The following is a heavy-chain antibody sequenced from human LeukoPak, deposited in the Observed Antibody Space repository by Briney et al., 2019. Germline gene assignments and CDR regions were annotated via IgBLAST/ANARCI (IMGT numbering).Heavy chain of an antibody. V-gene: IGHV5-51*01. CDR2: IYPGDSDT. Sequence: GESLKISCKGSGYSFTSYWIGWVRQMPGKGLEWMGIIYPGDSDTRYSPSFQGQVTISADKSISTAYLQWSSLKASDTAMYYCARQGYSYGLVVEAFDIWGQGTMVTVSS. CDR1: GYSFTSYW. J-gene: IGHJ3*02. CDR3: ARQGYSYGLVVEAFDI. D-gene: IGHD5-18*01.